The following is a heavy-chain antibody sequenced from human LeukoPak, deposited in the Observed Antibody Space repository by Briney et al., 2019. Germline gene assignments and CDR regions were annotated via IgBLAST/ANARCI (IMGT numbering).Heavy chain of an antibody. J-gene: IGHJ4*02. CDR2: IYYSGST. V-gene: IGHV4-59*08. CDR3: ARHTYYYDSPDY. Sequence: GSLRLSCAASGFTFNNAWMSWVRQPPGKGLEWIGYIYYSGSTNYNPSLKSRVTISVDTSKNQFSLKLSSVTAADTAVYYCARHTYYYDSPDYWGQGTLVTVSS. CDR1: GFTFNNAW. D-gene: IGHD3-22*01.